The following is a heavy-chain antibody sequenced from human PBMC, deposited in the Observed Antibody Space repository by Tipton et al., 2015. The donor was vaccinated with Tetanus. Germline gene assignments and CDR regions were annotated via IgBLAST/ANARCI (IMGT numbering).Heavy chain of an antibody. J-gene: IGHJ4*02. CDR2: ISSGGGTI. Sequence: GSLRLSCAASGFSFSDYQMTWIRQAPGKGLQCISYISSGGGTIFYADSVKGRFTISRDNSKNTLYLQMNSLRAEDAAMYYCARDFDYKADYWGQGTLVTVSS. D-gene: IGHD4-11*01. CDR3: ARDFDYKADY. CDR1: GFSFSDYQ. V-gene: IGHV3-11*04.